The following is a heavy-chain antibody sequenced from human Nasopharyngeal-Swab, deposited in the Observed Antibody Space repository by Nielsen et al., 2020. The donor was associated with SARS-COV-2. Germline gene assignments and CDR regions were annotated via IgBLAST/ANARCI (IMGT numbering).Heavy chain of an antibody. J-gene: IGHJ4*02. CDR2: ISSSSSYI. V-gene: IGHV3-21*01. D-gene: IGHD3-16*02. Sequence: SLTISCAASVFTFSSYSMNWVRQAPGKGLEWVSSISSSSSYIYYADSVKGRFTISRDNAKNSLYLQMNSLRAEDTAVYYCARDHGSRLGELSLPCCFDYWGQGTLVTVSS. CDR1: VFTFSSYS. CDR3: ARDHGSRLGELSLPCCFDY.